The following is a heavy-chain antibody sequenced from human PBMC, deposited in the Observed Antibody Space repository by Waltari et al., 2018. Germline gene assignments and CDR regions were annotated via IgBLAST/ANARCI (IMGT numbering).Heavy chain of an antibody. Sequence: QLQLQESGPGLVKPSETLSLTCTVSGGSISSSSYYWGWIRQPPGKGLEWIGSIYYSGRTYYNPSLKSRVTISVDTSKNQFSLKLSSVTAADTAVYYCARHIEYYDFWSGYYGEGYGMDVWGQGTTVTVSS. V-gene: IGHV4-39*01. J-gene: IGHJ6*02. CDR2: IYYSGRT. CDR3: ARHIEYYDFWSGYYGEGYGMDV. D-gene: IGHD3-3*01. CDR1: GGSISSSSYY.